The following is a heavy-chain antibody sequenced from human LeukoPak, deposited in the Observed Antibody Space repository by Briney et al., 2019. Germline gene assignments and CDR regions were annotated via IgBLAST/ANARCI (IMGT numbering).Heavy chain of an antibody. Sequence: ASVKVSCKASGYAFIDYAINWVRQAPGQGLEWMGWINTNTGNPTYAQGFTGRFVFSLDTSVSTTYLQISSLKAEDTAVYYCARDPGDDFVVPGDPWGQGTLVTVSS. CDR1: GYAFIDYA. D-gene: IGHD2-2*01. CDR2: INTNTGNP. J-gene: IGHJ5*02. CDR3: ARDPGDDFVVPGDP. V-gene: IGHV7-4-1*02.